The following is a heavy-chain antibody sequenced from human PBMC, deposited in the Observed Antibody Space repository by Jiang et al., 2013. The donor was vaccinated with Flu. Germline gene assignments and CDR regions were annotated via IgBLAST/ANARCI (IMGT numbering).Heavy chain of an antibody. J-gene: IGHJ4*02. CDR2: IYYSGST. D-gene: IGHD6-13*01. CDR3: ARRFSYSSSWYRGAQFDY. CDR1: GSISSSSYY. Sequence: GSISSSSYYWGWIRQPPGKGLEWIGSIYYSGSTYYNPSLKSRVTISVDTSKNQFSLKLSSVTAADTAVYYCARRFSYSSSWYRGAQFDYWGQGTLVTVSS. V-gene: IGHV4-39*01.